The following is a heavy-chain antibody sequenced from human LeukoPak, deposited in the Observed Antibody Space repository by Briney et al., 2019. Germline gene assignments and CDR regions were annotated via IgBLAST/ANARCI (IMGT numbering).Heavy chain of an antibody. D-gene: IGHD3/OR15-3a*01. CDR2: ISGSGGST. CDR3: AKDDEEIRGQFDY. Sequence: GGPLRLSCAASGFTFSSYAMSWVRQAPGKGLEWVSAISGSGGSTYYADSVKGRFTISRDNSKNTLYLQMNSLRAEDTAVYYCAKDDEEIRGQFDYWGQGTLVTVSS. J-gene: IGHJ4*02. V-gene: IGHV3-23*01. CDR1: GFTFSSYA.